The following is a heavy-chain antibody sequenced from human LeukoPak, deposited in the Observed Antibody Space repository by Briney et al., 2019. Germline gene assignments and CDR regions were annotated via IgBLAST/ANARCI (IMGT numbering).Heavy chain of an antibody. V-gene: IGHV3-23*01. J-gene: IGHJ4*02. Sequence: GGSLRLSCEASGFTFSDPYMSWIRQAPGKGLEWVSSISGSGSSTYYADSVKGRFTISRDNSKNTLFLQMNSLKADDTAVYYCAKGGGGVLASWGQGTLVTVSS. D-gene: IGHD3-16*01. CDR3: AKGGGGVLAS. CDR1: GFTFSDPY. CDR2: ISGSGSST.